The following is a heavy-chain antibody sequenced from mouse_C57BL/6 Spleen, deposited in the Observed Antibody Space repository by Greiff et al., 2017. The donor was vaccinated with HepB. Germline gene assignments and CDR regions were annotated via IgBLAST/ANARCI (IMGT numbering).Heavy chain of an antibody. Sequence: EVKVVESEGGLVQPGSSMKLSCTASGFTFSDYYMAWVRQVPEKGLEWVANINYDGSSTYYLDSLKSRFIISRDNAKNILYLQMSSLKSEDTATYYCARGNSNYVDYAMDYWGQGTSVTVSS. CDR3: ARGNSNYVDYAMDY. CDR1: GFTFSDYY. D-gene: IGHD2-5*01. V-gene: IGHV5-16*01. CDR2: INYDGSST. J-gene: IGHJ4*01.